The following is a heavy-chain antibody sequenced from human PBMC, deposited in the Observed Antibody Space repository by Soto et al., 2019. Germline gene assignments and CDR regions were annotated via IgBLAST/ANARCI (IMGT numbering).Heavy chain of an antibody. J-gene: IGHJ4*02. CDR2: IYYNGTT. CDR1: GGSIRSYY. CDR3: ARYYYDTSGYYYDY. D-gene: IGHD3-22*01. Sequence: XXTLSLRLTVSGGSIRSYYGSWIPKTPGKGLEWIGYIYYNGTTNYNPSLKSRVTMSVGTSKNQFSLKLSSVTAAVTAVYYCARYYYDTSGYYYDYWGQGSLVTVSS. V-gene: IGHV4-59*13.